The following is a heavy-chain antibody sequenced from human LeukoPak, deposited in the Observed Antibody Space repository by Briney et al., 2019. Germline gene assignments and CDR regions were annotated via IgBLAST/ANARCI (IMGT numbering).Heavy chain of an antibody. V-gene: IGHV3-48*03. CDR3: ARGYASAWCDY. Sequence: PGGSLRLSCAGSGFTFSSYEMNWVRQAPGKGLEWVSYISSRGDTIYYADSVRGRFTLYRDNAKNSLYLQMNSLRAEDTAVYYCARGYASAWCDYWGRGALVTVSS. D-gene: IGHD6-19*01. J-gene: IGHJ4*02. CDR2: ISSRGDTI. CDR1: GFTFSSYE.